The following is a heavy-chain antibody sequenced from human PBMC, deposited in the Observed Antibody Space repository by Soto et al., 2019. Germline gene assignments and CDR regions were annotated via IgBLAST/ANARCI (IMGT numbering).Heavy chain of an antibody. Sequence: QVQLQESGPGLVKPSGTLSLTCAVSGDSISNSRWWTWVRQPPGKGLEWIGDIFHSGDTNYNPSLKSRVFISADKSPNHFSLKVSSVTAADTAVYYCAYSTGWYRHDVWGQGTLVTVSS. CDR2: IFHSGDT. CDR3: AYSTGWYRHDV. J-gene: IGHJ3*01. D-gene: IGHD6-19*01. V-gene: IGHV4-4*02. CDR1: GDSISNSRW.